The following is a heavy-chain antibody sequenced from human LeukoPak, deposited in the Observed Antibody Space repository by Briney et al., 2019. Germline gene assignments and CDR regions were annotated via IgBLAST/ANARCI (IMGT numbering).Heavy chain of an antibody. J-gene: IGHJ5*02. Sequence: SVKVSCKASGGTFSSYAISWVRQAPGQGLEWMGGIIPIFGTANYAQKFQGRVTITADESTSTAYMELSSLRSEDTAVYYCAISGQLPMGWFDPWGQGTLVTVSS. V-gene: IGHV1-69*13. CDR1: GGTFSSYA. CDR2: IIPIFGTA. CDR3: AISGQLPMGWFDP. D-gene: IGHD2-2*01.